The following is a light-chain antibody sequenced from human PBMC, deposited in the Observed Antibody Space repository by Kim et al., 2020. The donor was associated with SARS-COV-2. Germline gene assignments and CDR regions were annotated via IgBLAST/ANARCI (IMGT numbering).Light chain of an antibody. CDR1: QGISNS. CDR3: QQYYSVPLT. CDR2: TTS. Sequence: ASVGDRVTISCRASQGISNSLAWYQQKSGKAPNLLLYTTSTLQSGVPSRFSGSGSGTDYTLTISSLQPEDFATYYCQQYYSVPLTFGGGTKVDIK. J-gene: IGKJ4*01. V-gene: IGKV1-NL1*01.